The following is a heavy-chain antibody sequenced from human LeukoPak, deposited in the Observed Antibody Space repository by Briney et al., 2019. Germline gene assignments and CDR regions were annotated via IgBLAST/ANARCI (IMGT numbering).Heavy chain of an antibody. V-gene: IGHV4-59*11. Sequence: SETLSLTCTVSGGSISSHYWTWIRQSPVKGLEWIGDISNSGSTSYNPSLKSRVTISIDTSKNQFSLKLSSVTAANTAVYYCGRDALVGYFSYYYMDVWGKGTTVTVSS. D-gene: IGHD2-15*01. CDR1: GGSISSHY. CDR2: ISNSGST. J-gene: IGHJ6*03. CDR3: GRDALVGYFSYYYMDV.